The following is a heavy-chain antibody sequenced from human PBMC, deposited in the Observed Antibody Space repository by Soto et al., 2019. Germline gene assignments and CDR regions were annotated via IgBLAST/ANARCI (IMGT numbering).Heavy chain of an antibody. Sequence: SGGSLRLSCAASGFTISSYAMSWVRQAPGKGLEWVSAISGSGGSTYYADSVKGRFTISRDNSKNTLYLQMNSLRAEDTAVYYCAKDPFTIFGVVYGMDVWGQGTTVTVPS. D-gene: IGHD3-3*01. CDR3: AKDPFTIFGVVYGMDV. J-gene: IGHJ6*02. CDR1: GFTISSYA. CDR2: ISGSGGST. V-gene: IGHV3-23*01.